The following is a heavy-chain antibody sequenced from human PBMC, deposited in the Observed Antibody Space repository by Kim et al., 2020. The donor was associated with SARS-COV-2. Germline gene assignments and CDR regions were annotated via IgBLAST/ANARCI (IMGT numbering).Heavy chain of an antibody. V-gene: IGHV4-59*01. CDR2: IYYSGST. CDR3: ARGFLTGYLYGMDV. CDR1: GGSISSYY. D-gene: IGHD1-20*01. Sequence: SETLSLTCTVSGGSISSYYWSWIRQPPGKGLEWIGYIYYSGSTNYNPSLKSRVTISVDTSKNQFSLKLSSVTAADTAVYYCARGFLTGYLYGMDVWGQGTTVTVSS. J-gene: IGHJ6*02.